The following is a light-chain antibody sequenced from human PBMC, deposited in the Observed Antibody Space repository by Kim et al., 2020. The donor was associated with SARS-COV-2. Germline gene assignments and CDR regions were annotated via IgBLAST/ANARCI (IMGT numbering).Light chain of an antibody. J-gene: IGLJ2*01. CDR2: QDS. Sequence: SYELTQPPSVSVSPGQTASITCSGEKLGDKYACWYQQKPGQSPVLVIYQDSKRPSGIPERFSGSNSGNTATLTISGTQAMDEADYYGQAWDRRTVVFGGG. CDR1: KLGDKY. V-gene: IGLV3-1*01. CDR3: QAWDRRTVV.